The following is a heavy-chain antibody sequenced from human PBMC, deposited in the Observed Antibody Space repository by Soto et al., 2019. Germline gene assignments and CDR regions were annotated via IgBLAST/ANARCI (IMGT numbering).Heavy chain of an antibody. CDR3: ARGGFLEPHMDV. CDR2: MNPNSADT. Sequence: QVQLVQSGAEVKKPGASVKVSCKASGYSFTSYDMNWVRQVPGQGPEWMGWMNPNSADTGYAQKFQGRMTMSRDMATRTRYMELSGLTAEDTAVYYCARGGFLEPHMDVWGRGTTVTVSS. V-gene: IGHV1-8*01. J-gene: IGHJ6*03. CDR1: GYSFTSYD.